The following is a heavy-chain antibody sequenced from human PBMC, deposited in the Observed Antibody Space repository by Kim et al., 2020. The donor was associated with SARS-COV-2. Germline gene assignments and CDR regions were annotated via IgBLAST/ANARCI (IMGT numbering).Heavy chain of an antibody. J-gene: IGHJ3*02. CDR3: ARVSCSSASCSKRGAFDI. CDR2: IYPSGIT. CDR1: GGSISSFY. D-gene: IGHD2-2*01. V-gene: IGHV4-59*13. Sequence: SETLSLTCTVSGGSISSFYWNWIRQPPGKGLEWIGYIYPSGITNYNPSLKSRLTMSVDTSKNQFSLTLSSVTAADTAVYYCARVSCSSASCSKRGAFDIWGQATMVPVSS.